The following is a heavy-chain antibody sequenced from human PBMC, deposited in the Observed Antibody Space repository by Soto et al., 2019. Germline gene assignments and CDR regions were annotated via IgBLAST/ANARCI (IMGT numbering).Heavy chain of an antibody. Sequence: QGELQESGPGLVKPSQTLSLTCTVSGGSISSGGYYWSWIRQHPGKGLEWIGYIYYSGSTYYNPSLKSRVTISVDTSKNQFSLKLSSVTAADTAVYYCARAPEGYCSGGSCYAYWGQGTLVTVSS. J-gene: IGHJ4*02. CDR2: IYYSGST. CDR1: GGSISSGGYY. V-gene: IGHV4-31*03. CDR3: ARAPEGYCSGGSCYAY. D-gene: IGHD2-15*01.